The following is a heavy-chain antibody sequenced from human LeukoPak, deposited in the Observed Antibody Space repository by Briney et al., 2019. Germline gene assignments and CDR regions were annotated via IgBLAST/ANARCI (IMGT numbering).Heavy chain of an antibody. J-gene: IGHJ4*02. Sequence: PGGSLRLSCAASGFTFSSYWMTWVRQAPGKGLEWVANIKQDGSEKYYVDSVKGRFTISRDNAKNSLYLQMNSLRAEDTAVYYCARDSGGYDYVWGSLEKYYFDYWGQGTLVTVSS. V-gene: IGHV3-7*01. CDR3: ARDSGGYDYVWGSLEKYYFDY. CDR1: GFTFSSYW. D-gene: IGHD3-16*01. CDR2: IKQDGSEK.